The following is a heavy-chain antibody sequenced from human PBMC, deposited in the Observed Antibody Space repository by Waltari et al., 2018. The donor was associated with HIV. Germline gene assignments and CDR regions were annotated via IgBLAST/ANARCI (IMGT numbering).Heavy chain of an antibody. V-gene: IGHV3-74*01. CDR1: VFTFSSYW. J-gene: IGHJ4*02. CDR3: AREGVVAGADY. D-gene: IGHD2-15*01. Sequence: EVQLVASGGGLVQPGRSLSLSCAASVFTFSSYWMHSVRQAPGKGLVWGASSNSEGSSTSYADSVKGRFTISRDNAKNTLYLQMNSLRAEDTAVYDCAREGVVAGADYWGQGTLVTVSS. CDR2: SNSEGSST.